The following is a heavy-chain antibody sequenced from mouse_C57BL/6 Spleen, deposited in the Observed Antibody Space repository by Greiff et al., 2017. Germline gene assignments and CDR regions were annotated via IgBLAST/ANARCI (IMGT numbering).Heavy chain of an antibody. CDR2: IYPGNSDT. V-gene: IGHV1-5*01. D-gene: IGHD2-3*01. CDR1: GYTFTSYW. Sequence: VQLQQSGTVLARPGASVKMSCKTSGYTFTSYWMHWVKQRPGQGLEWIGAIYPGNSDTRYNQKFKGKAKLTAVTSASTAYMELSSLTYEDSAVYDCTRSEDGYYVDYYAMDYWGQGTSVTVSS. J-gene: IGHJ4*01. CDR3: TRSEDGYYVDYYAMDY.